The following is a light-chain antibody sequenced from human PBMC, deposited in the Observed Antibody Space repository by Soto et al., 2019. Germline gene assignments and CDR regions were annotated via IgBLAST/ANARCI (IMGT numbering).Light chain of an antibody. CDR2: DAS. CDR1: QSVSSY. J-gene: IGKJ4*01. V-gene: IGKV3-11*01. CDR3: QQRSNWPGLT. Sequence: DIVMTQSPATLSLSPGERATLSCRASQSVSSYLAWYQPKPGQAPRLLIYDASNRATGIPARFSGSGSGTDFTLTISSLEPEDFAVYYCQQRSNWPGLTFGGGTKVDI.